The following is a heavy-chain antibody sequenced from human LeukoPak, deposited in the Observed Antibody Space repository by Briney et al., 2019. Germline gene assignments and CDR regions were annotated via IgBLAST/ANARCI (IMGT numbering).Heavy chain of an antibody. CDR1: GGSISSASHY. V-gene: IGHV4-61*02. J-gene: IGHJ4*02. CDR2: IYSSGST. CDR3: ARILVSRVLDY. Sequence: KPSETLSLTCTVSGGSISSASHYWSWIRQPAGKGLEWIGRIYSSGSTNYNPSLKSRVTMSVDTSKNHFSLKLTSVTAADTAVYYCARILVSRVLDYWGQGTLVTVSS. D-gene: IGHD2-21*01.